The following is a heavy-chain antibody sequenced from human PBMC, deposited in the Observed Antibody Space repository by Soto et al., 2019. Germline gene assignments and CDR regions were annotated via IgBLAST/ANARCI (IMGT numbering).Heavy chain of an antibody. CDR3: ATQEVGGSYVYTFDP. J-gene: IGHJ5*02. V-gene: IGHV4-39*01. Sequence: PSETLSLTCTVSGGSITSSSYYWGWIRQPPGEGLEWIGSIYYSGSTYYNPSLKSRVTISVDTSKNQFSLKLSSVTAADTAVYNCATQEVGGSYVYTFDPWGQGTLVTVPS. CDR2: IYYSGST. D-gene: IGHD1-26*01. CDR1: GGSITSSSYY.